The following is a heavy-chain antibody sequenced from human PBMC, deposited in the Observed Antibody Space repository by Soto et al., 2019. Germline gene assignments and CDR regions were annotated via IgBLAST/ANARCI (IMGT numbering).Heavy chain of an antibody. J-gene: IGHJ6*02. CDR1: GGSISSSNW. D-gene: IGHD3-9*01. CDR3: ARAVSYYDILTGVRDYYGMDV. V-gene: IGHV4-4*02. Sequence: SETLSLTCAVSGGSISSSNWWSWVRQPPGKGLEWIGEIYHSGSSNYNPSLKSRVTISVDKSKNQFSLKLSSVTAADTAVYYCARAVSYYDILTGVRDYYGMDVWGQGTTVTVSS. CDR2: IYHSGSS.